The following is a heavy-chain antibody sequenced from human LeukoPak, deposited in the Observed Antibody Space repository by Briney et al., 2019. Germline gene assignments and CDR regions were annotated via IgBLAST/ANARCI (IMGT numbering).Heavy chain of an antibody. CDR2: ISYSGSA. J-gene: IGHJ5*02. Sequence: PSETLSLTCTVSGGSVSSGTSKWSWIRQPPGKGLEWIGDISYSGSATHDPSLRSRVTMSVDTSTNQFSLTLGSVTAADTAVYYCATEVECSGGSCYSYGWFDPWGQGTQVIVSS. V-gene: IGHV4-61*01. D-gene: IGHD2-15*01. CDR3: ATEVECSGGSCYSYGWFDP. CDR1: GGSVSSGTSK.